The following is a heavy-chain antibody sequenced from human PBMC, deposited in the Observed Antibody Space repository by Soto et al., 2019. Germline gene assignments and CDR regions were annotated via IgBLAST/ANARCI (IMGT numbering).Heavy chain of an antibody. J-gene: IGHJ4*02. D-gene: IGHD3-22*01. CDR2: ISSNGGST. Sequence: GGSLRLSCSASGFTFSSYAMHWVRQAPGKGLEYVSAISSNGGSTYYADSVKGRFTISRDNSKNTLYLQMSSLRAEDTAVYYCVKDQGDSSGYGNFDYWGQGTLVTVSS. CDR3: VKDQGDSSGYGNFDY. V-gene: IGHV3-64D*08. CDR1: GFTFSSYA.